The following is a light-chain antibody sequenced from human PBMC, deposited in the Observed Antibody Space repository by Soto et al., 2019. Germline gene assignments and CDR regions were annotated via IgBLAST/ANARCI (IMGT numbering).Light chain of an antibody. CDR3: QHYTTYSGT. J-gene: IGKJ3*01. Sequence: DIHMTQSPATLSASVRDRVTITCRASQSISTWLAWYQQKPGKAPKLLIYWASSLESGVPSRFSGSGSGTEFTLTISSLQPDDFATYYCQHYTTYSGTFGPGTKVDIK. CDR1: QSISTW. CDR2: WAS. V-gene: IGKV1-5*03.